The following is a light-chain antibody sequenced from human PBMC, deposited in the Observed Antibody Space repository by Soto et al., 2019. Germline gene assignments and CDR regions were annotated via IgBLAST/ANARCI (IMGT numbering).Light chain of an antibody. J-gene: IGKJ1*01. CDR1: RGIYNY. CDR2: AAS. Sequence: DVPVTQSPASLSASVGDRVNISCRTSRGIYNYLAWYQQKSGQIPKLLINAASSLQSGVPSRFSGSGSGTAFTLSISSLQPEDVATYYCQKYDSAPRTFGQGTKVEIK. CDR3: QKYDSAPRT. V-gene: IGKV1-27*01.